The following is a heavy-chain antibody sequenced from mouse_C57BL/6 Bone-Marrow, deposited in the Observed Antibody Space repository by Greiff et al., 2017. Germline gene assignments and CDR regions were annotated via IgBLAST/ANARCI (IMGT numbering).Heavy chain of an antibody. CDR2: ISSGGSYT. V-gene: IGHV5-6*02. CDR1: GFTFSSYG. D-gene: IGHD2-2*01. CDR3: ARRGGYHGAWFAY. Sequence: EVKVVESGGDLVKPGGSLKLSCAASGFTFSSYGMSWVRQTPDKRLEWVATISSGGSYTYYPDSVKGRVTISRDNAKNTLYLQMSSLKSEDTAMYYCARRGGYHGAWFAYWGQGTLVTVSA. J-gene: IGHJ3*01.